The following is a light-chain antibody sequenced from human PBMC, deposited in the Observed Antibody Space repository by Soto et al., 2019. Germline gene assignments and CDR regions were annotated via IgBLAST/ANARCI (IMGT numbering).Light chain of an antibody. J-gene: IGKJ1*01. CDR1: QSINRW. CDR3: QQYNRFSWT. V-gene: IGKV1-5*03. CDR2: SAS. Sequence: DIQMTQSPSTLSASVGERVTIICRASQSINRWLAWYQQKPGKAPKLLIYSASFLQSVDTPRFSVSGSGTEFNLTISSLQHDALATYVCQQYNRFSWTFGQGTKVEI.